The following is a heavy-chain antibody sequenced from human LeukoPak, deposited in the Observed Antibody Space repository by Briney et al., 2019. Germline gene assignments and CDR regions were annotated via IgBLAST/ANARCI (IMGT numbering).Heavy chain of an antibody. J-gene: IGHJ4*02. CDR1: GYTLASYS. V-gene: IGHV1-3*01. Sequence: ASVKVSCKASGYTLASYSMHWVRQAPGQRLEWMGWINADNDNTKYPQKFQGRVTITRDTSAATAYMELSSLRSEDTAVYYCARSRGLGYHFDYWGQGTLVTVSS. CDR3: ARSRGLGYHFDY. D-gene: IGHD6-13*01. CDR2: INADNDNT.